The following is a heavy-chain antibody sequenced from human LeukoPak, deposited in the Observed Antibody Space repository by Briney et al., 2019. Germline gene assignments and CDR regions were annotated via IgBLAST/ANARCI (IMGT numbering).Heavy chain of an antibody. V-gene: IGHV3-23*01. CDR2: ISSSGGST. Sequence: GGSLRLSCAASGFIFSNYAMSWVCQAPGKRLEWVSTISSSGGSTYYADSVKGRFTISRDNSKNTLYVQMNSLRAEDTAVYYCAKDLPGFFDYWGQGILVTVSS. CDR3: AKDLPGFFDY. J-gene: IGHJ4*02. CDR1: GFIFSNYA.